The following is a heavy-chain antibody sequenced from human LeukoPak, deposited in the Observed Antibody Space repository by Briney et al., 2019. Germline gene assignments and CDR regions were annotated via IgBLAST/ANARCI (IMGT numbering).Heavy chain of an antibody. CDR2: IYYSGST. D-gene: IGHD3-10*01. CDR1: GGSISSGDYY. V-gene: IGHV4-30-4*01. J-gene: IGHJ4*02. CDR3: ARRPLGGSGSYTN. Sequence: SETLSLTCTVSGGSISSGDYYWSWIRQPPGKGLEWIGYIYYSGSTYYNPSLKSRVTISVDTSKNQFSLKLSSVTAADTAVYYCARRPLGGSGSYTNWGQGTLVTVSP.